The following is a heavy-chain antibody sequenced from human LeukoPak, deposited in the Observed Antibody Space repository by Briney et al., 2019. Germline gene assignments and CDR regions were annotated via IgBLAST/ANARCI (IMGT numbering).Heavy chain of an antibody. D-gene: IGHD3-10*01. CDR1: GDSISSSRYY. J-gene: IGHJ5*02. Sequence: PSETLSLTCTVSGDSISSSRYYWGWIRQPPGKGLEWIGSVSYSGSPYYNPSLKRRVTTSVDTSKNQFSLRLSSVTATDTAMYYCARHGWDYPSGTYYTFDPWGQGTLVTVSS. CDR2: VSYSGSP. CDR3: ARHGWDYPSGTYYTFDP. V-gene: IGHV4-39*01.